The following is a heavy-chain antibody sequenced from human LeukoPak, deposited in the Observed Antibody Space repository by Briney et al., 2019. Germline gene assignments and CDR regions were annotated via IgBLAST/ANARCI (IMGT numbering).Heavy chain of an antibody. J-gene: IGHJ4*02. CDR2: IYYSGST. Sequence: SETLSLTCTVSGGSISGYYWSWIRQPPGKGLEWIGYIYYSGSTNYNPSLKSRVTISVDTSKNQFSLKLSSVTAADTAVYYCAIGAGYRSSFFDYWGQGTLVTVSS. V-gene: IGHV4-59*01. D-gene: IGHD6-13*01. CDR3: AIGAGYRSSFFDY. CDR1: GGSISGYY.